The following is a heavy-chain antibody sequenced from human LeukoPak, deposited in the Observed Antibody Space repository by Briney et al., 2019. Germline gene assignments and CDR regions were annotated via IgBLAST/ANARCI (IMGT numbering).Heavy chain of an antibody. V-gene: IGHV1-2*02. CDR2: INPNSGGT. J-gene: IGHJ5*02. CDR1: GYTFTGYY. CDR3: ARGYSSGWGSWFDP. Sequence: ASVKVFCKASGYTFTGYYMHWVRQAPGQGLEWMGWINPNSGGTNYAQKFQGRVTMTRDTSISTAYMELSRLRSDDTAVYYCARGYSSGWGSWFDPWGQGTLVTVSS. D-gene: IGHD6-19*01.